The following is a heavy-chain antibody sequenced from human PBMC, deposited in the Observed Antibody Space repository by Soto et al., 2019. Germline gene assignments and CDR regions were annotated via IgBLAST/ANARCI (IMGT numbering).Heavy chain of an antibody. V-gene: IGHV1-3*01. D-gene: IGHD1-7*01. CDR1: GFILTDYR. Sequence: ASLKVYCNTSGFILTDYRMHWVRQAPGQGHEWMGWVNGGNGKTKYSQNFQGRVTITRDISASTVYLELGSLRSEDTAVYYCARVGWNYDFDYWGQGNLVTASS. CDR2: VNGGNGKT. CDR3: ARVGWNYDFDY. J-gene: IGHJ4*02.